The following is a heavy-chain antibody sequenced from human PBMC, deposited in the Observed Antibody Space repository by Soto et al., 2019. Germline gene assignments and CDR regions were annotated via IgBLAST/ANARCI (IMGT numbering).Heavy chain of an antibody. Sequence: PEARSLPYTVSGASASSSSYYLVWIRQPPGKGLEWIGSIYYSGSTYYNPSLKSRVTISVDTSKNQFSLKLSSVTAADTAVYYCARLNAGTTYYYYGMDVWGQGTTVT. CDR3: ARLNAGTTYYYYGMDV. D-gene: IGHD1-7*01. CDR1: GASASSSSYY. V-gene: IGHV4-39*01. J-gene: IGHJ6*02. CDR2: IYYSGST.